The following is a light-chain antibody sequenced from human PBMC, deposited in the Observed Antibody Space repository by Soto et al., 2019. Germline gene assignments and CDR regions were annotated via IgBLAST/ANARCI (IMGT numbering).Light chain of an antibody. CDR1: QGISSY. CDR3: QQYGSSLWT. V-gene: IGKV1D-8*03. J-gene: IGKJ1*01. CDR2: EAS. Sequence: VIWMTQSPSLLSASTGDRVTISCRMSQGISSYLAWYQQKPGQAPRLLIYEASSRATGIPDRFSGSGSGTDFTLTISRLEPEDFAVYYCQQYGSSLWTFGQGTKVDI.